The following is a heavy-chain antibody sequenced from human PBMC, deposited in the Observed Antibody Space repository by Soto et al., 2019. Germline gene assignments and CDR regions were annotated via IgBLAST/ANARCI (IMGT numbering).Heavy chain of an antibody. CDR1: GGSFISGSYY. V-gene: IGHV4-61*01. Sequence: KPSETLSLTCTVSGGSFISGSYYWSWIRQPPGKGLEWIGYIYYSGXTNYNPPXKSRVTISVDTSKNQFSLKLSSVTAADKAVYYCARATYYDFWSGYSNWFDPWGQGTLVTVSS. CDR2: IYYSGXT. D-gene: IGHD3-3*01. CDR3: ARATYYDFWSGYSNWFDP. J-gene: IGHJ5*02.